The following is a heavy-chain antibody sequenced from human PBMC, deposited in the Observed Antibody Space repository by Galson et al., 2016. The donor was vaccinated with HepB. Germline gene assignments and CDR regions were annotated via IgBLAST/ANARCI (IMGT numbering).Heavy chain of an antibody. D-gene: IGHD3-9*01. CDR1: GYSFTSYY. J-gene: IGHJ4*02. Sequence: SVKVSCKASGYSFTSYYIHWVRQAPGQGLEWMGIINPSGSTSYAQNFQGRVMMTSDTSTSTVYMELSSLRSEDTAVYYCARVPPGYDILTGYYGSFDYWGQGTLVTVSS. CDR3: ARVPPGYDILTGYYGSFDY. V-gene: IGHV1-46*01. CDR2: INPSGST.